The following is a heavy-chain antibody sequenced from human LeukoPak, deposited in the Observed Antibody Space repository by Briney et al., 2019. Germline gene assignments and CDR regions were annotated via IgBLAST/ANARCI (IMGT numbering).Heavy chain of an antibody. Sequence: AGGPLRLSCAASGFTFSSYSMNWVRQAPGKGLEWVSSISSSSSYIYYADSVKGRFTISRDNAKNSLYLQMNSLRAEDTAVYYCARDWSDYGDYGAINYWGQGTLVTVSS. CDR2: ISSSSSYI. CDR3: ARDWSDYGDYGAINY. CDR1: GFTFSSYS. J-gene: IGHJ4*02. D-gene: IGHD4-17*01. V-gene: IGHV3-21*01.